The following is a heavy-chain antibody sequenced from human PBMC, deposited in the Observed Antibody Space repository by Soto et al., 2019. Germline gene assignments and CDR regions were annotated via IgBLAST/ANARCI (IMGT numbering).Heavy chain of an antibody. CDR2: IHWSDDK. CDR1: GFSISSSGVG. D-gene: IGHD1-26*01. V-gene: IGHV2-5*01. Sequence: SGPTLVNPTQTLTLTCTLSGFSISSSGVGVGWIRQPPGKALEWLAIIHWSDDKRYSPSLQSRLTITKDTSKNQVVLTMTNMDPVDTATYYCAHRLMGASTFDYWGQGILVTVSS. CDR3: AHRLMGASTFDY. J-gene: IGHJ4*01.